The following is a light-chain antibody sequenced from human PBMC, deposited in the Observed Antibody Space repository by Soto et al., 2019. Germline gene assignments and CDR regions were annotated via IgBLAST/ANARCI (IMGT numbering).Light chain of an antibody. Sequence: DIVMTQSPLSLPVTPGEPASISCRSSRSLLHSNGYNYLDWYLQKPGQSAQLLIYLGSNRASGVPDRFSGSGSGTHFTLKISRVEAEDVRVYYCMQALQTPRTFGQGTKVEIK. CDR1: RSLLHSNGYNY. V-gene: IGKV2-28*01. CDR2: LGS. J-gene: IGKJ1*01. CDR3: MQALQTPRT.